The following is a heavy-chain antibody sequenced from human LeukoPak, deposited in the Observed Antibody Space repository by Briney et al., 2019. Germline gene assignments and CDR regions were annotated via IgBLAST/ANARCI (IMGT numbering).Heavy chain of an antibody. D-gene: IGHD4-17*01. CDR1: GGSISSYY. J-gene: IGHJ4*02. CDR2: IYYSGST. V-gene: IGHV4-59*01. CDR3: ARGDGDYNDY. Sequence: SETLSLTCTVSGGSISSYYWSWIRQPPGKGLEWIGYIYYSGSTNYNPSLKSRVTISVDTSKGQFSLKLTSVTAADTAMYYCARGDGDYNDYWGQGTLVTVSS.